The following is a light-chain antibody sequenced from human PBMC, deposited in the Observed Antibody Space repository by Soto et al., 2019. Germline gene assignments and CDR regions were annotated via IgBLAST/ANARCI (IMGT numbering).Light chain of an antibody. J-gene: IGKJ1*01. CDR3: KKYFISPRT. Sequence: AIRMTQSPSSLSASTGDRVTITCRASQGISSYLAWYQQKPGKAPKLLIYAASTLQSGVPSRFSGSGSGKDFTLTISCLKSEDFTIYYYKKYFISPRTLGKGPRVKIK. CDR1: QGISSY. CDR2: AAS. V-gene: IGKV1-8*01.